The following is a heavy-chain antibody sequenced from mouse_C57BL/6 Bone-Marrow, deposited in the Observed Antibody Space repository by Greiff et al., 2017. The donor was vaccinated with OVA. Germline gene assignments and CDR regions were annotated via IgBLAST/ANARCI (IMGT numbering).Heavy chain of an antibody. CDR1: GFTFSSYA. CDR2: ISSGGDYI. D-gene: IGHD2-4*01. V-gene: IGHV5-9-1*02. J-gene: IGHJ3*01. CDR3: TRGGYDYEPFAY. Sequence: EVKLVESGEGLVKPGGSLKLSCAASGFTFSSYAMSWVRQTPEKRLEWVAYISSGGDYIYYAATVKGRFTISRDNARNTLYLQMSSLKSEDTARYYCTRGGYDYEPFAYWGQGTLVTVSA.